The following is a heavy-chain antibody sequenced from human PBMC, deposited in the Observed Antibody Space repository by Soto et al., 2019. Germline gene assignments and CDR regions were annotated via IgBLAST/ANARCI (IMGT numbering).Heavy chain of an antibody. CDR1: GYSFTGYY. J-gene: IGHJ4*02. Sequence: GSVEVYFKSSGYSFTGYYIHLVRQAPGQGLEWMGWINPNSGDTNYAQKFQGRVTMTRDTSFSTAYMELSSLRSDDTAVYYCANRYSYVHFWGQGTLVTVSS. CDR2: INPNSGDT. V-gene: IGHV1-2*02. D-gene: IGHD5-18*01. CDR3: ANRYSYVHF.